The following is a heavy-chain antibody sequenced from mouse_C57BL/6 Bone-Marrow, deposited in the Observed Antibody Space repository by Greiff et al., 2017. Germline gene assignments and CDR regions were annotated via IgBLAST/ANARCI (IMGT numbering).Heavy chain of an antibody. CDR1: GFNIKDDY. Sequence: VHVKQSGAELVRPGASVKLSCTASGFNIKDDYMHWVKQRPEQGLEWIGWIDPENGDTEYASKFQGKATITADTSSNTAYLQLSSLTSEDTAVYYCTKGDPRAMDYWGQGTSVTVSS. CDR3: TKGDPRAMDY. CDR2: IDPENGDT. V-gene: IGHV14-4*01. D-gene: IGHD2-10*02. J-gene: IGHJ4*01.